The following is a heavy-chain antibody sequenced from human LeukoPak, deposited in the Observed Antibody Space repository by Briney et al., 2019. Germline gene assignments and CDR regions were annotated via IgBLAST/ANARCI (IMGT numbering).Heavy chain of an antibody. CDR3: ARDHFPPLPTTTLVPPEFDY. D-gene: IGHD4-23*01. V-gene: IGHV3-53*01. CDR1: GFTVSSNY. Sequence: GGSLRLSCAASGFTVSSNYMSWVRQAPGKGLEWVSVIYSGGSTYYADSVKGRFTISRDNSKNTLYLQMNSLRAEDTAVYYCARDHFPPLPTTTLVPPEFDYWGQGTLVTVSS. J-gene: IGHJ4*02. CDR2: IYSGGST.